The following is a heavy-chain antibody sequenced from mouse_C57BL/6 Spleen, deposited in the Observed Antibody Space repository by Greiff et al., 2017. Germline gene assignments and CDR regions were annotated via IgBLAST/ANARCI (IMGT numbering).Heavy chain of an antibody. J-gene: IGHJ4*01. D-gene: IGHD2-3*01. CDR2: IYPGDGDT. Sequence: QVQLQQSGAELVKPGASVKISCKASGYAFSSYWMNWVKQRPGKGLEWIGQIYPGDGDTNYNGKFKGKATLTADKASSTAYMQLSSLTSEDSAVYFCARSAGDGYYYAMDYWGQGTSVTVSS. CDR1: GYAFSSYW. CDR3: ARSAGDGYYYAMDY. V-gene: IGHV1-80*01.